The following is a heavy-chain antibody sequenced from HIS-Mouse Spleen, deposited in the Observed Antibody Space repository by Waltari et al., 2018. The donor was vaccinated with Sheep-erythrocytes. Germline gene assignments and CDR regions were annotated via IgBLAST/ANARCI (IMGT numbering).Heavy chain of an antibody. D-gene: IGHD4-17*01. CDR2: ISGSGGST. Sequence: EVQLLESGGGLVQPGGSLRLSCAASGFTFSSYAMSWVRQAPGKGLELVSAISGSGGSTYYADSVKGRFTSSRDNSKNTLYLQMNSLRAEDTAVYYCAKQTLRRTYFDYWGQGTLVTVSS. CDR3: AKQTLRRTYFDY. J-gene: IGHJ4*02. CDR1: GFTFSSYA. V-gene: IGHV3-23*01.